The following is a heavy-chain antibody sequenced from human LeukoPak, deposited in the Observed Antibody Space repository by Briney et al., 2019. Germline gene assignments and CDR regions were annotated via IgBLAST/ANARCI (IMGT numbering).Heavy chain of an antibody. Sequence: GGSLRLSCAASGFTFSNYGMTWVRQAPGKGLEWVSGISDSGGSTKHAVSVKGRFTISRDNSKNTLYVQMNSLRAEDTAVYYCAKRDLVRGALGYWGQGTLVTVSS. CDR1: GFTFSNYG. J-gene: IGHJ1*01. CDR2: ISDSGGST. D-gene: IGHD3-10*01. CDR3: AKRDLVRGALGY. V-gene: IGHV3-23*01.